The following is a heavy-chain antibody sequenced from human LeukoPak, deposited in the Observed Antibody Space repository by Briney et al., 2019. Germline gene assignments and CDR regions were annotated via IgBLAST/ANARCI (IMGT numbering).Heavy chain of an antibody. J-gene: IGHJ4*02. CDR2: INPNSGGT. CDR3: ARGGLVLYYYGSGSYSH. V-gene: IGHV1-2*04. CDR1: GYTFTGYN. Sequence: ASVKVSCKASGYTFTGYNMHWVRQAPGQGLEWMGWINPNSGGTNYAQKFQGWVTMTRDTSISTAYMELSRLRSGDTAVYYCARGGLVLYYYGSGSYSHWGQGTLVTVSS. D-gene: IGHD3-10*01.